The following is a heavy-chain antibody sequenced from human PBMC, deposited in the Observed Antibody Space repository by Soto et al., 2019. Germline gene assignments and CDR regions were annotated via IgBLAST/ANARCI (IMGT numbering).Heavy chain of an antibody. J-gene: IGHJ6*02. CDR3: ARSYCSSSSCYAAYYYYGMDV. V-gene: IGHV3-53*01. D-gene: IGHD2-2*01. CDR2: IYSGGST. Sequence: GSLRLSCAASGFTVSSNYMNWVRQAPGKGLEWVSVIYSGGSTYYADSVKGRFTISRDSSKNTLYLQMNSLRAEDTAVYYCARSYCSSSSCYAAYYYYGMDVWGQGTTVTVSS. CDR1: GFTVSSNY.